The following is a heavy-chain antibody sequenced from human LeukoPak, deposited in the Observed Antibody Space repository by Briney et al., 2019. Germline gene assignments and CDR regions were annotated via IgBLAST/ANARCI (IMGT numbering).Heavy chain of an antibody. CDR3: ARAPVEYVDGTTPFDY. D-gene: IGHD6-19*01. CDR2: ISSSGSTI. Sequence: GGSLRLSCAASGFTFSDYYMSWIRQAPGKGLEWVSYISSSGSTIYYADSVKGRFTISRDNAKNSLYLRMNSLRAEDTAVYYCARAPVEYVDGTTPFDYWGQGTLVTVSS. CDR1: GFTFSDYY. J-gene: IGHJ4*02. V-gene: IGHV3-11*04.